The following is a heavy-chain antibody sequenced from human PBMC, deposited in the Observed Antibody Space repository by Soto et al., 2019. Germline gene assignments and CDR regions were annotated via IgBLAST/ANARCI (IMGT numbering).Heavy chain of an antibody. V-gene: IGHV1-18*04. CDR2: ITASNGNT. D-gene: IGHD5-18*01. J-gene: IGHJ2*01. CDR1: GFTFSSFG. Sequence: QLVQSGAEVKNPGASVRVSCKASGFTFSSFGITWVRQAPGQGLEWMGWITASNGNTHYEQNLQGRVTMTTDTSTSTAYMELWRLSPDDTAVYFCAIGNSYGSFWYLDVWGRGTLVTVSS. CDR3: AIGNSYGSFWYLDV.